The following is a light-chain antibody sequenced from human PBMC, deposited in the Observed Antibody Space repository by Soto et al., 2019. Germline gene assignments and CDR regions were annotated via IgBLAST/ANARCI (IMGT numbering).Light chain of an antibody. CDR2: GAS. CDR1: QSVSSN. CDR3: QQYNNWLT. J-gene: IGKJ3*01. Sequence: EIVMTQSPATLSVSPGERATLSCRASQSVSSNLAWYQQKPGQAPRLLIYGASTRATGIPARFSGSGSGTEFTLTISSRPSEDFAVYYCQQYNNWLTFGPGTKVDS. V-gene: IGKV3-15*01.